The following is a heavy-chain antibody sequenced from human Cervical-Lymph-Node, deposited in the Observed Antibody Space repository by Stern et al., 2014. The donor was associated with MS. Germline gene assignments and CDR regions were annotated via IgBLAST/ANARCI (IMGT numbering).Heavy chain of an antibody. V-gene: IGHV4-31*03. CDR2: ISYSGST. CDR1: GGSISSGSYY. D-gene: IGHD3/OR15-3a*01. J-gene: IGHJ4*02. Sequence: QVQLQQSGPGLVKPSQTLSLRCTVSGGSISSGSYYWSWIRQHPGKGLEWIGYISYSGSTYYNPSLKSRISISVDTSKNQFSLNLRSVTDADTAVYYCARVAGLARVDYWGQGTLVTVSS. CDR3: ARVAGLARVDY.